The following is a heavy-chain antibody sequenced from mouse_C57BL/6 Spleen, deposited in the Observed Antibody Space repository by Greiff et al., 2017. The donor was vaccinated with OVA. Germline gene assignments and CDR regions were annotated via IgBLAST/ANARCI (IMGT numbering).Heavy chain of an antibody. D-gene: IGHD2-3*01. V-gene: IGHV5-17*01. CDR2: ISSGSSTI. Sequence: EVKLVESGGGLVKPGGSLKLSCAASGFTFSDYGMHWVRQAPEKGLEWVAYISSGSSTIYYADTVKGRFTISRDNAKNTLFLQMTSLRSEDTAMYYCARAPIYDGYYGYFDVWGTGTTVTVSS. CDR3: ARAPIYDGYYGYFDV. CDR1: GFTFSDYG. J-gene: IGHJ1*03.